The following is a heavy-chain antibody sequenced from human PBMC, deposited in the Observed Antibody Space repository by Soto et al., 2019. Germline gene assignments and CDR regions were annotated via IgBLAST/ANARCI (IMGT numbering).Heavy chain of an antibody. Sequence: EVQLLESGGGLVQPGGSLRLSCEASGFTFSSYGMTWVRQAPGQGLEWVSVISESGGSRYYADSVKGRFTISRDNSKNTLYLQMNSLRAEDTAVYYCAKDKGISQLGFDYWGQGTLVTVSS. CDR1: GFTFSSYG. J-gene: IGHJ4*02. CDR3: AKDKGISQLGFDY. V-gene: IGHV3-23*01. D-gene: IGHD1-1*01. CDR2: ISESGGSR.